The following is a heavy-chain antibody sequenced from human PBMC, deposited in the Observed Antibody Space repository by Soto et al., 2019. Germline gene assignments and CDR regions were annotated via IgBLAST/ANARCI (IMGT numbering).Heavy chain of an antibody. V-gene: IGHV1-18*01. CDR1: VYTFASHA. CDR3: ASGGAARHLDY. J-gene: IGHJ4*02. Sequence: ASVRVSCGSSVYTFASHAIHCVRPAPGRGLEWIGWVSAYNGDTNYAQKFQGRVTVHTDTSTNTAYMDLRRLTSEDTAVYYCASGGAARHLDYWGQGTQVTVSS. D-gene: IGHD6-6*01. CDR2: VSAYNGDT.